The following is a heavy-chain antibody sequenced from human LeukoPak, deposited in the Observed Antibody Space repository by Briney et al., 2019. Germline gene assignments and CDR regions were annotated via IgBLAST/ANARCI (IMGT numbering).Heavy chain of an antibody. CDR1: GFTLSSYW. CDR3: ARDSDSSGYYLPSFQH. D-gene: IGHD3-22*01. CDR2: INSDVSTT. Sequence: GGSLRLSCAASGFTLSSYWMHWVRQAPGKGLLWVSRINSDVSTTTYADSVKGRFTVSRDSAKNTLYLQMNSLRAEDTAVYYCARDSDSSGYYLPSFQHWGQGTLVTVSS. V-gene: IGHV3-74*01. J-gene: IGHJ1*01.